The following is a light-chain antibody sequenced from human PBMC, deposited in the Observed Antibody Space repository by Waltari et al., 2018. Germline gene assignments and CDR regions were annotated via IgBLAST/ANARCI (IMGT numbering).Light chain of an antibody. J-gene: IGLJ2*01. CDR1: SSDVGTYNL. V-gene: IGLV2-23*01. Sequence: QSALAQPASVSGSPGQSITISYTGTSSDVGTYNLVSWYQQHPGRAPKVLIYEGSERPSGVSSRFSGSKSGNTASLTISGLQAEDEADYYCCSYAGSSTVVFGGGTRLTVL. CDR3: CSYAGSSTVV. CDR2: EGS.